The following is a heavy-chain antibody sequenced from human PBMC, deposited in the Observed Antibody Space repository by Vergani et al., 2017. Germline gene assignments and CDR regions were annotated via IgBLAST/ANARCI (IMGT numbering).Heavy chain of an antibody. CDR1: GGSFSGYY. J-gene: IGHJ5*02. V-gene: IGHV4-34*01. D-gene: IGHD2-2*01. Sequence: QVQLQQWGAGLLKPSETLSLTCAVYGGSFSGYYWSWIRQPPGKGLEWIGEINHSGSTNYNPSLKSRVTISVDTSKNQFSLKLSSVTAADTAVYYCARGPKSWYCSSTSCYNWFDPWGQGTLVTVSS. CDR2: INHSGST. CDR3: ARGPKSWYCSSTSCYNWFDP.